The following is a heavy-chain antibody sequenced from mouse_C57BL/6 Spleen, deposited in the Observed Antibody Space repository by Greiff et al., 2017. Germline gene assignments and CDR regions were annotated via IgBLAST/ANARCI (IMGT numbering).Heavy chain of an antibody. V-gene: IGHV5-9*01. CDR3: ARQDDYDRKWYYFDY. D-gene: IGHD2-4*01. CDR2: ISGGGGNT. CDR1: GFTFSSYT. Sequence: EVQGVESGGGLVKPGGSLKLSCAASGFTFSSYTMSWVRQTPEKRLEWVATISGGGGNTYYPDSVKGRFTISRDNAKNTLYLQMSSLRSEDTALYYCARQDDYDRKWYYFDYWGQGTTLTVSS. J-gene: IGHJ2*01.